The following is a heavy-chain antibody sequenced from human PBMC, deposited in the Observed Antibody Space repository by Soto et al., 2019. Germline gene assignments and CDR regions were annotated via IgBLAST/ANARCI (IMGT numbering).Heavy chain of an antibody. CDR2: IYYSGST. D-gene: IGHD3-3*01. V-gene: IGHV4-61*01. CDR1: GGSVSSGSHY. CDR3: ARKVVIIRGWFDP. Sequence: QVQLRESGPGLVKPSETLSLTCTVSGGSVSSGSHYWSWIRQPPGKGLEWIGYIYYSGSTRYNPSLKSRVTISVDTSKNQLSLKLSSVTAADTAVYYCARKVVIIRGWFDPWGQGTLVTVSS. J-gene: IGHJ5*02.